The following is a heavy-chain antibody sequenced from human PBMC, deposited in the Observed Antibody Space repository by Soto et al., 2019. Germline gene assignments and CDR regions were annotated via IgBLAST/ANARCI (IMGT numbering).Heavy chain of an antibody. J-gene: IGHJ4*02. CDR2: VNHSGST. Sequence: QVQLQQWGAGLLKPSETLSLTCAVYGGSFSAYYWSWIRQPRGKGLEWIGEVNHSGSTNSNPSLKRRVSISLDTSENQFSLKLSSVTAADTAVYYCARATAPVLRSLEWSTIIPHYFDFWGQGTLVTVSS. V-gene: IGHV4-34*02. CDR1: GGSFSAYY. D-gene: IGHD3-3*01. CDR3: ARATAPVLRSLEWSTIIPHYFDF.